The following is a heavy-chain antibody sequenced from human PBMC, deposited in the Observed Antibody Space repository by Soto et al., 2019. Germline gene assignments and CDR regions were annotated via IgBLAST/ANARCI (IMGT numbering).Heavy chain of an antibody. Sequence: ASVKVSCKVSGYTLTELSMHWVRQAPGKGLEWMGGFDPEDGETIYAQKFQGRVTMTEDTSTDTAYMELISVRSEDTAVYCCATDRAIVVVPAARDLPFVPFDYWGQGTLVTVSS. CDR1: GYTLTELS. CDR2: FDPEDGET. J-gene: IGHJ4*02. V-gene: IGHV1-24*01. D-gene: IGHD2-2*01. CDR3: ATDRAIVVVPAARDLPFVPFDY.